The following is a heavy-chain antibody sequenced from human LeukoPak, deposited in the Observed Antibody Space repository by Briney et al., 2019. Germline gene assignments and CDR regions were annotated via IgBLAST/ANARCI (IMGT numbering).Heavy chain of an antibody. D-gene: IGHD3-10*01. CDR3: ASLMKHITMVRGVPFDY. CDR1: GFNFNAHG. CDR2: INWNSDDT. Sequence: PGGSLRLSCAASGFNFNAHGMAWVRQVPGKGLEWVSGINWNSDDTGYADSVRGRFTISRDNAKNRLYLQMSSLRAEDTAFYYCASLMKHITMVRGVPFDYWGQGTLVTVSS. J-gene: IGHJ4*02. V-gene: IGHV3-20*04.